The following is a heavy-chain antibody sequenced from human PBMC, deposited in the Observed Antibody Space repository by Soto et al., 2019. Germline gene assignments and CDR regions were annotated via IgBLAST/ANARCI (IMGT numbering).Heavy chain of an antibody. Sequence: GGSLRLSCVVSQFPFSRYWMIWVRQAPGKGLEWVANINQDGTETYFAESVRGRFSLSRDNAQNSLILQMNSLRAEDTAVYYCVRDYVMDVWGQGTTVTVSS. CDR2: INQDGTET. CDR3: VRDYVMDV. V-gene: IGHV3-7*01. CDR1: QFPFSRYW. J-gene: IGHJ6*02. D-gene: IGHD3-10*02.